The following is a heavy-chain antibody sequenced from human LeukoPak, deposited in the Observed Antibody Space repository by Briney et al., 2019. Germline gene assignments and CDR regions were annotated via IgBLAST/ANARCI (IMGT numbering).Heavy chain of an antibody. D-gene: IGHD3-10*01. CDR3: AKDRVSVVRGVYYYYYYMDV. CDR1: GFTFSSYG. J-gene: IGHJ6*03. Sequence: GGSLRLPCAASGFTFSSYGMHWVRQAPGKGLEWVAFIRYDGSNKYYADSVKGRFTISRDNSKNTLYLQMNSLRTEDTAVYYCAKDRVSVVRGVYYYYYYMDVWGKGTTVTVSS. V-gene: IGHV3-30*02. CDR2: IRYDGSNK.